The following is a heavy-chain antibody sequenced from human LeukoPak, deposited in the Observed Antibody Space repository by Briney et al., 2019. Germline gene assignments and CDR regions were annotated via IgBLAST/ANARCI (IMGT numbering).Heavy chain of an antibody. CDR1: GFTFSSFG. CDR2: IWYDGSNK. V-gene: IGHV3-33*01. J-gene: IGHJ4*02. CDR3: VRGSIDY. Sequence: GGSLRLSCAASGFTFSSFGMHWVRQAPGRGLEWVAVIWYDGSNKYYADSVKGRFTISRDNAKNSLYLQMNSLRVEDTAVYYCVRGSIDYWGQGTLVTVSS.